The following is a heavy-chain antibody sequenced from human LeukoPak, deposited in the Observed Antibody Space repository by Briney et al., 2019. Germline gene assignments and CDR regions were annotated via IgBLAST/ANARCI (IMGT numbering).Heavy chain of an antibody. J-gene: IGHJ4*02. D-gene: IGHD2-21*01. Sequence: ASVKVSCKASGYIFTKYVVHWVRQAPGQRPEWMGWIKAGNGDTKYSQNFQGRLTITRDTSASTVYMELSSPTSEDTALYYCARDDCGDTCYPGGYWGQGTLVTVSS. CDR2: IKAGNGDT. CDR3: ARDDCGDTCYPGGY. V-gene: IGHV1-3*01. CDR1: GYIFTKYV.